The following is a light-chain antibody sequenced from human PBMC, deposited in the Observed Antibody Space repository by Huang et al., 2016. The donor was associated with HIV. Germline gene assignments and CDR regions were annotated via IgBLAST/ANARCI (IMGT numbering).Light chain of an antibody. V-gene: IGKV3-11*01. Sequence: EIVLTQSPATLSLSPGERATLSCRASQGINRYLMWYQQKPGQAPRLLIYDASNRATGSPARFSGSGSWTDFSLTISSLEPEDFAVYYCQQRSNWPPYTFGQGTKVEIK. CDR3: QQRSNWPPYT. CDR2: DAS. CDR1: QGINRY. J-gene: IGKJ2*01.